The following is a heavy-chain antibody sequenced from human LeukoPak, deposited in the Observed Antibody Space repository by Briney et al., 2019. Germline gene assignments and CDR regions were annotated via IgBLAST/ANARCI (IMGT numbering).Heavy chain of an antibody. V-gene: IGHV1-18*01. CDR1: GYTFSIYG. CDR2: ISIYNDNT. Sequence: ASVKVSCKASGYTFSIYGISWVRQAPGQGLEWMGWISIYNDNTKYAQKLQGRVTMTTDASTSTAYMELRSLRSDDTAVYYCARDGDLVVTHIIDYWGQGTLVTVSS. J-gene: IGHJ4*02. CDR3: ARDGDLVVTHIIDY. D-gene: IGHD5-12*01.